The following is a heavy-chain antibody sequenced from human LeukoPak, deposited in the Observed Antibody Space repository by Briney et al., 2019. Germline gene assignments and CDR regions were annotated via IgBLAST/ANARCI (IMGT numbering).Heavy chain of an antibody. CDR1: GGSISSSNYF. CDR3: GRDSVEMGTIHSDY. Sequence: SETLSLTCTVSGGSISSSNYFWGWIRQAPGKGLEWIGSIYYSGSTYYNPSLKSRVTISADTSKNQFSLRLYSVTAADTAVYYCGRDSVEMGTIHSDYWGQGTLVTVSS. D-gene: IGHD5-24*01. CDR2: IYYSGST. J-gene: IGHJ4*02. V-gene: IGHV4-39*07.